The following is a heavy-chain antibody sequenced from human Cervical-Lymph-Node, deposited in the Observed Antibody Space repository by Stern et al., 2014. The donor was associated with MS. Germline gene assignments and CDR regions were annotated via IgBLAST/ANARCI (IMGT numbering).Heavy chain of an antibody. CDR3: ARGSGTAYDLRGDY. Sequence: QVQLMQSGAEAKAPGASMKVSCRASGYIFTDYYLHWVRQAPGQGLEWLGWINPNSGGTNYAQNLQGRVTMTRDTSISTAYMELRWLGYADTAVYYCARGSGTAYDLRGDYWGQGTLVTVSS. V-gene: IGHV1-2*02. D-gene: IGHD3-3*01. CDR1: GYIFTDYY. CDR2: INPNSGGT. J-gene: IGHJ4*01.